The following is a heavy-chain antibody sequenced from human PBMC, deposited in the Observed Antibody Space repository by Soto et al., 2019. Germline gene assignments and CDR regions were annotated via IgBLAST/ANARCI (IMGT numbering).Heavy chain of an antibody. J-gene: IGHJ3*02. CDR2: INPSGGST. V-gene: IGHV1-46*01. CDR3: AVRPYCSGGSCYSGAFDI. D-gene: IGHD2-15*01. CDR1: GYTFTSYD. Sequence: SSVKVSCKASGYTFTSYDMHWVRQAPGQGLEWMGIINPSGGSTSYAQKFQGRVTMTRDTSTSTVYMELSSLRSEDTAVYYCAVRPYCSGGSCYSGAFDIWGQGTMVTVSS.